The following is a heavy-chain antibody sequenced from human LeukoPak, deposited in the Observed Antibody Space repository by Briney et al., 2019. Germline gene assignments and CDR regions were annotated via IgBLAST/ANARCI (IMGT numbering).Heavy chain of an antibody. CDR2: INPSSGAT. V-gene: IGHV1-46*01. CDR3: ARVKYVYGSGNYKYFDY. J-gene: IGHJ4*02. D-gene: IGHD3-10*01. CDR1: GYTFTSYY. Sequence: ASVKVSCKTSGYTFTSYYIHWVRQAPGQGLEWMGIINPSSGATNYAQKFQGRVTMTRDTSTSTVYMELSSQRSEDTAVYYCARVKYVYGSGNYKYFDYWGQGTLVTVSS.